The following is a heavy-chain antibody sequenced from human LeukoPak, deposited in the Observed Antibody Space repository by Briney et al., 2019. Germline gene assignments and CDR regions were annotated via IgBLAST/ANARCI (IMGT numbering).Heavy chain of an antibody. V-gene: IGHV4-59*10. Sequence: SETLSLTCAVYGGSFSGYYWSWIRQPPGKGLEWIGRIYSSGVIDYNPSLKNRVTISVDTSKNQFSLKLSSVTAADTAVYYCAREPHSMKYYYGSGSLTGILDVWGKGTTVTVSS. CDR1: GGSFSGYY. J-gene: IGHJ6*04. CDR3: AREPHSMKYYYGSGSLTGILDV. CDR2: IYSSGVI. D-gene: IGHD3-10*01.